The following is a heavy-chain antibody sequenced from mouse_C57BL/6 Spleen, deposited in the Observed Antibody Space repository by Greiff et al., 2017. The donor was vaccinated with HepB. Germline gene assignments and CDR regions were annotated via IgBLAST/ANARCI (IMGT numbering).Heavy chain of an antibody. V-gene: IGHV1-26*01. CDR1: GYTFTDYY. CDR3: ARCDHYYGSSPLAY. D-gene: IGHD1-1*01. Sequence: VQLQQSGPELVKPGASVKISCKASGYTFTDYYMNWVKQSHGKSLEWIGDINPNNGGTNYNEKFKSKATLTVDKSSSTAYMQLSSLTSEDSAVYYCARCDHYYGSSPLAYWGQGTLVTVSA. CDR2: INPNNGGT. J-gene: IGHJ3*01.